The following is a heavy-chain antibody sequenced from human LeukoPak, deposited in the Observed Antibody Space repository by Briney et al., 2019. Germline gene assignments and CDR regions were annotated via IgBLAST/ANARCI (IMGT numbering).Heavy chain of an antibody. D-gene: IGHD3-9*01. V-gene: IGHV4-39*07. CDR2: IYYSGST. Sequence: PSETLSLTCTVSGGSISSSSYYWGWIRQPPGKGLEWIGSIYYSGSTYYSPSLKSRVTISMDTSKDQFSLRLNSVTAADTAVYYCARDLLIPGMIAGAFVIWGQGTMVTVSS. CDR3: ARDLLIPGMIAGAFVI. J-gene: IGHJ3*02. CDR1: GGSISSSSYY.